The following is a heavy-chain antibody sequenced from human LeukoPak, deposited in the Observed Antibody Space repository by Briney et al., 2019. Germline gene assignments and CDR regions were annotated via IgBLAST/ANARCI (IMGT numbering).Heavy chain of an antibody. CDR3: AKPRLVSPHDAFDI. CDR1: GFTFSSYS. V-gene: IGHV3-21*04. D-gene: IGHD3-22*01. Sequence: GGSLRLSCAASGFTFSSYSMNWVRQAPGKGLEWVSSISSSSSYIYYADSVKGRFTISRDNAKNSLYLQMNSLRAEDTAVYYCAKPRLVSPHDAFDIWGQGTMVTVSS. CDR2: ISSSSSYI. J-gene: IGHJ3*02.